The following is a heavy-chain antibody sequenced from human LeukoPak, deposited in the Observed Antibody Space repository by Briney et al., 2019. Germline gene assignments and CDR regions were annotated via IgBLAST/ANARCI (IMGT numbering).Heavy chain of an antibody. V-gene: IGHV3-21*01. Sequence: GGSLRLSCAASGFIVSSNHMDWVRQAPGKGLEWVSSISSTGTYIYYAGSVRGRFTVSRDNAKNSLYLQMNSLRADDSAIYYCAREDLGSYGSGYYYPTNFDSWGQGILVAVSS. CDR3: AREDLGSYGSGYYYPTNFDS. CDR1: GFIVSSNH. J-gene: IGHJ4*02. CDR2: ISSTGTYI. D-gene: IGHD3-22*01.